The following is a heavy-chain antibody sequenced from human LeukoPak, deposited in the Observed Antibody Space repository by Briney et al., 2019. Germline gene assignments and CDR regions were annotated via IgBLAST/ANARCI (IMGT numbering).Heavy chain of an antibody. V-gene: IGHV4-34*01. CDR1: GGSFSGYY. Sequence: SETLSLTCAVYGGSFSGYYWSWIRQPPGKGLEWIGEINHSGSTNYNPSLKSRVTISVDTSKNQFSLKLSSVTAADTAVYYCARGPLVWGSYRLDPRSWFDPWGQGTLVTVSS. CDR2: INHSGST. D-gene: IGHD3-16*02. J-gene: IGHJ5*02. CDR3: ARGPLVWGSYRLDPRSWFDP.